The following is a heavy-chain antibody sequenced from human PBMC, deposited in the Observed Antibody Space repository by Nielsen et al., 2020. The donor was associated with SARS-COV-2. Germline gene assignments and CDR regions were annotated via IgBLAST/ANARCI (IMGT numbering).Heavy chain of an antibody. V-gene: IGHV3-21*01. Sequence: GESLKISCAAFGVSFSNYNMNWVRQAPGKRLEWVSFIRPSSTFMYYAASVQGRFTIFRDNAKNSLYLQMDSLRAEDTAVYYCATHDGSGVATNWGQGTLVTVSS. CDR2: IRPSSTFM. J-gene: IGHJ4*02. CDR1: GVSFSNYN. CDR3: ATHDGSGVATN. D-gene: IGHD3-10*01.